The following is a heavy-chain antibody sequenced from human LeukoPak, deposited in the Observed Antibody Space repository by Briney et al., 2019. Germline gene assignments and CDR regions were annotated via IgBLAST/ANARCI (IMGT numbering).Heavy chain of an antibody. CDR2: MNPNSGNT. Sequence: ASVKVSCKASGYTFTSYGINWVRQATGQGLEWMGWMNPNSGNTDYAQKFQGRFTITINTSISTAYMELSSLRSEDTAVYYCARDFQPRNDYGDYVDAFDIWGQGTMVTVSS. V-gene: IGHV1-8*03. J-gene: IGHJ3*02. CDR3: ARDFQPRNDYGDYVDAFDI. D-gene: IGHD4-17*01. CDR1: GYTFTSYG.